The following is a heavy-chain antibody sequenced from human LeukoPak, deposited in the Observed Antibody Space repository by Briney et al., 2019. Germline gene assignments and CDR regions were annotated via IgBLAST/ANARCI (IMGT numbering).Heavy chain of an antibody. CDR2: VNGSGGT. CDR3: ARGQGATVPQVGKNWFDP. J-gene: IGHJ5*02. CDR1: IDSFSNYH. Sequence: SETLSLTCAVYIDSFSNYHWNWIRQTPAKGMEWIGEVNGSGGTNISPSLRSRVILSVDTSKNQFSLKLISVTVADTAIYYCARGQGATVPQVGKNWFDPWGQGTRVTVSS. V-gene: IGHV4-34*01. D-gene: IGHD1-26*01.